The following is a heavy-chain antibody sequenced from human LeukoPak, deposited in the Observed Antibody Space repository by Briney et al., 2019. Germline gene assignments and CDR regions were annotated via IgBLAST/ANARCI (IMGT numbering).Heavy chain of an antibody. V-gene: IGHV4-39*07. CDR1: GGSISSSSYY. J-gene: IGHJ4*02. D-gene: IGHD6-6*01. CDR2: IYYSGST. CDR3: ARDSLSIAARPSMGYEIDG. Sequence: SETLSLTCTVSGGSISSSSYYWGWIRQPPGKGLEWIGSIYYSGSTYYNPSLKSRVTISVDTSKNQFSLKLSSVTAADTAVYYCARDSLSIAARPSMGYEIDGWGQGTLVTVS.